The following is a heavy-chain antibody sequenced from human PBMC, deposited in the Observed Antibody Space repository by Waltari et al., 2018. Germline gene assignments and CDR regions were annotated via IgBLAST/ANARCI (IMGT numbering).Heavy chain of an antibody. V-gene: IGHV4-39*07. Sequence: QLQLQESGPRLVKPSETLSLSCTVSGGPISSNPYYWVWIRQPPGKGLEWIGSIYYSGSTYYNPSLKSRVTIAVDTAKNQVSLKLTSVSAADTVVYYCARDVDMSFYYYMDVWGKGTTVTISS. CDR2: IYYSGST. D-gene: IGHD2-21*01. J-gene: IGHJ6*03. CDR3: ARDVDMSFYYYMDV. CDR1: GGPISSNPYY.